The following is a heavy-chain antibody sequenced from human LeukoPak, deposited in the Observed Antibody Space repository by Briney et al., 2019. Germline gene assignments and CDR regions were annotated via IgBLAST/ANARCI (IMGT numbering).Heavy chain of an antibody. J-gene: IGHJ4*02. Sequence: SETLSLTCSVSGGSISGGPYYWGWIRQPPGKGLEWIGSIYYDGSTNYNPSLKSRVTISVDTSKNQFSLRLSSVTAAGTAVYYCVSHSSVYYFEFDYWGQGTLVTVSS. CDR1: GGSISGGPYY. D-gene: IGHD3-22*01. V-gene: IGHV4-39*01. CDR3: VSHSSVYYFEFDY. CDR2: IYYDGST.